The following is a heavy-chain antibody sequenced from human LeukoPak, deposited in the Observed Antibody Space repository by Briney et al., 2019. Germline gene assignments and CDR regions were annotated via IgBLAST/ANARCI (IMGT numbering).Heavy chain of an antibody. CDR3: ARGDILTTRQLDS. Sequence: GGSLRLSCAASGFIFDDYAMHWVRRAPGKGLQWVSGITRNNAIMGYVDSVKGRFTISRDSAKNFLYLQMNSLRPEDTAFYYCARGDILTTRQLDSWGLGTLVTVSS. V-gene: IGHV3-9*01. D-gene: IGHD3-9*01. CDR2: ITRNNAIM. J-gene: IGHJ4*02. CDR1: GFIFDDYA.